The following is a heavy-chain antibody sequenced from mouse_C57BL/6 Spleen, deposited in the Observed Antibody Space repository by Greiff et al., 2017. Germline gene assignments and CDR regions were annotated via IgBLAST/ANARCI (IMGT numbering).Heavy chain of an antibody. D-gene: IGHD2-5*01. V-gene: IGHV1-80*01. Sequence: VQLQQSGAELVKPGASVKISCKASGYAFSSYWMNWVKQRPGKGLEWIGQIYPGDGDTNYNGKFKGKATLTADKSSSTAYMQLSSLTSEDSAVYFCARSSYYSNPYYYAMDYWGQGTSVTVSS. CDR2: IYPGDGDT. CDR1: GYAFSSYW. J-gene: IGHJ4*01. CDR3: ARSSYYSNPYYYAMDY.